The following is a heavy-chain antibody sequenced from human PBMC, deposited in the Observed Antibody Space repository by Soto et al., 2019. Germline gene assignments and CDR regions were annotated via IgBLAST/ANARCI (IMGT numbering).Heavy chain of an antibody. Sequence: QVQLQESGPGLVKPSQTLSLTCTVSGGSISSGGYYWSGIRQHPGKGLEWIGYIYYSGSTYYNPSLKIRVTVSVDTSKNQFSLNLSSVTAADTAVYYCARGMITFGGAPLFDYWGQGTLVTVSS. D-gene: IGHD3-16*01. CDR2: IYYSGST. CDR3: ARGMITFGGAPLFDY. CDR1: GGSISSGGYY. J-gene: IGHJ4*02. V-gene: IGHV4-31*03.